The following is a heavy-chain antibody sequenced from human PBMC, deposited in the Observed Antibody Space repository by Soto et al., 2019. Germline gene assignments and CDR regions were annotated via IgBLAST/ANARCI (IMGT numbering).Heavy chain of an antibody. D-gene: IGHD2-8*01. CDR1: GCSISSYY. CDR2: IYYSGST. Sequence: SETLSLTCTVSGCSISSYYWSWIRQPPGKGLKWIGYIYYSGSTNYNPSLQSRVTISVDTSKNQFSLKLSSVTAADTAVYYCARDSPHCTNGVCYNDYYYMDVWGKGTTVTVSS. CDR3: ARDSPHCTNGVCYNDYYYMDV. V-gene: IGHV4-59*01. J-gene: IGHJ6*03.